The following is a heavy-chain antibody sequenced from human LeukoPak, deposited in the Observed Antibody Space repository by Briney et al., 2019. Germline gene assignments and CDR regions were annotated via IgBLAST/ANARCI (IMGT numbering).Heavy chain of an antibody. Sequence: SVKVSCKASGFTFTSSAVQWVRQARGQRLEWIGWIVVGSGNTNYAQKFQERVTITRDMSTSTAYMELSSLRSEDTAVYYCAAGRAVAGSPYYYYGMDVWGQGTTVTVSS. V-gene: IGHV1-58*01. CDR1: GFTFTSSA. CDR3: AAGRAVAGSPYYYYGMDV. CDR2: IVVGSGNT. D-gene: IGHD6-19*01. J-gene: IGHJ6*02.